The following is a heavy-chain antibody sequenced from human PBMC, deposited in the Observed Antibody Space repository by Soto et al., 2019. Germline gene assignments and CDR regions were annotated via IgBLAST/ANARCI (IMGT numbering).Heavy chain of an antibody. J-gene: IGHJ6*03. CDR3: ARDRPLKPLLTGYRNYYYYYMAV. CDR1: GYTFTSYG. V-gene: IGHV1-18*01. D-gene: IGHD3-9*01. Sequence: PSVKVSCKASGYTFTSYGISWVRQAPGQGLEWMGWISAYNGNTNYAQKLQGRVTMTTDTSTSTAYMELRSLRSDDTAVYYCARDRPLKPLLTGYRNYYYYYMAVWCKGTTVTVSS. CDR2: ISAYNGNT.